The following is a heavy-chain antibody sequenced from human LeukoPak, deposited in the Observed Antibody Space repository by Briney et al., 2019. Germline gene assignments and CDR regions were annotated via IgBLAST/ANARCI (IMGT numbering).Heavy chain of an antibody. V-gene: IGHV1-2*02. J-gene: IGHJ4*02. CDR1: GYTFTGYY. Sequence: AASVTVSCMASGYTFTGYYMHWVGQAPRQGGAGMGWVNPNSGGTNYAQTFQGRDTMTRDTSSSTAYMELSRLRSDDTAVYYCASEGEVVASVGDIVVGESVPNDYWGQGTLVTVSS. D-gene: IGHD2-2*01. CDR2: VNPNSGGT. CDR3: ASEGEVVASVGDIVVGESVPNDY.